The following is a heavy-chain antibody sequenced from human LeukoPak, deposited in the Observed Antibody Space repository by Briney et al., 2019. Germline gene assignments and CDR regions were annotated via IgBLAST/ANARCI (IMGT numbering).Heavy chain of an antibody. CDR1: GFTFSSYS. Sequence: GGSLRLSCAASGFTFSSYSMNWVHQAPGKGLEWVSSISSSSSYIYYADSVKGRFTISRDNAKNSLYLQMNSLRAEDTAVYYCARVKYSSGSNWFDPWGQGTLVTVSS. V-gene: IGHV3-21*01. CDR2: ISSSSSYI. D-gene: IGHD6-19*01. J-gene: IGHJ5*02. CDR3: ARVKYSSGSNWFDP.